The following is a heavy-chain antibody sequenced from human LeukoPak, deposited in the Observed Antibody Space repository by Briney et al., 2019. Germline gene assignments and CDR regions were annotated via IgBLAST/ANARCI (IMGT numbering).Heavy chain of an antibody. V-gene: IGHV1-69*04. CDR1: GGTFSSYA. Sequence: SVKVSCKASGGTFSSYAISWVRQAPGQGLEWMGRIIPIFGIANYAQKFQGRVTITADKSTSTAYMELSSQRSEDTAVYYCARGLVVVPAALDYWGQGTLVTVSS. J-gene: IGHJ4*02. CDR3: ARGLVVVPAALDY. CDR2: IIPIFGIA. D-gene: IGHD2-2*01.